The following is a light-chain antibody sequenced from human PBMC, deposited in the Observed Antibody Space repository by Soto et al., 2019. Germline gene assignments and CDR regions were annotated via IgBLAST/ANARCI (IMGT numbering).Light chain of an antibody. Sequence: EIVMTQSPATLSVSPGERATLSCRASQSVSSNLAWYQQKPGQAPRLLIYGASTRATGIPARFSGSGSGTEFTLTISRLEPEDFAVYYCQQYGSPRWTFGQGTRLEIK. V-gene: IGKV3-15*01. CDR1: QSVSSN. CDR3: QQYGSPRWT. CDR2: GAS. J-gene: IGKJ5*01.